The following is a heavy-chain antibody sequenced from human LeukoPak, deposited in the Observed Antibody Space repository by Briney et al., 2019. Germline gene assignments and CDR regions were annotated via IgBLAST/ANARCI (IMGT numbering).Heavy chain of an antibody. CDR2: INPNSGGT. V-gene: IGHV1-2*02. CDR1: GYTFTGYY. D-gene: IGHD2-2*01. CDR3: ASSLRYQLLSYYYYYMDV. J-gene: IGHJ6*03. Sequence: ASVKVSCKASGYTFTGYYMHWVRQAPGRGLEWMGWINPNSGGTNYAQKFQGRVTMTRDTSISTAYMELSRLRSDDTAVYYCASSLRYQLLSYYYYYMDVWGKGTTVTVSS.